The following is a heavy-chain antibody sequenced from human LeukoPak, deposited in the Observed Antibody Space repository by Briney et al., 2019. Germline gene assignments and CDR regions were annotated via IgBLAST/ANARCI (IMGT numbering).Heavy chain of an antibody. CDR2: ISYDGSKK. J-gene: IGHJ4*02. CDR3: GRNLSGWYTFDY. CDR1: GFTFRSYG. V-gene: IGHV3-30-3*01. Sequence: GGSLRLSCAASGFTFRSYGIHWICQAPGKGLEWVAAISYDGSKKYYADSVKGRFTISRDNSKNTLYVQMNSLRVEDTAVYYCGRNLSGWYTFDYWGQGTLVTVSS. D-gene: IGHD6-19*01.